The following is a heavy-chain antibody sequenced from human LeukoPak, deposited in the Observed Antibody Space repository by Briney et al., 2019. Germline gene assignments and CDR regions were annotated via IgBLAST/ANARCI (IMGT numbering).Heavy chain of an antibody. D-gene: IGHD1-7*01. CDR3: AKDWNWNYYGSTVY. CDR1: GLTFSSYA. Sequence: GGSLRLSCAASGLTFSSYAMSWVRQAPGNGLEWVSGVSGSGGTTYCADSVKGRFTISRDNSKNTLYLQMNSLRAEDTAIYYCAKDWNWNYYGSTVYWGQGTLVTVSS. J-gene: IGHJ4*02. CDR2: VSGSGGTT. V-gene: IGHV3-23*01.